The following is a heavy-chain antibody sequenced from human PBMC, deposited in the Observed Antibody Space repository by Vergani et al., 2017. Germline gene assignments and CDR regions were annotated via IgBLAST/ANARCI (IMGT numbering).Heavy chain of an antibody. CDR3: AKDDLSYSSGYFDY. Sequence: QVQLVESGGGVVQRGGSLRLSCATSGFTLSSYVMHWVRQAPGKGLEWVAFIRYDGSNKYYADSVKGRFTISRDNSKNTLYLQMNSLRAEDTAVYYCAKDDLSYSSGYFDYWGQGTLVTVSS. CDR2: IRYDGSNK. D-gene: IGHD3-22*01. CDR1: GFTLSSYV. J-gene: IGHJ4*02. V-gene: IGHV3-30*02.